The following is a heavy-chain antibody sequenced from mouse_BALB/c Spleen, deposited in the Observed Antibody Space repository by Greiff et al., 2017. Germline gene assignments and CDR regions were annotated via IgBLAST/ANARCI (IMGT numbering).Heavy chain of an antibody. V-gene: IGHV5-12-2*01. Sequence: EVKLVESGGGLVQPGGSLKLSCAASGFTFSSYTMSWVRQTPEKRLEWVAYISNGGGSTYYPDTVKGRFTISRDNAKNTLYLQMSSLKSEDTAMYYCARHYAMDYWGQGTSVTVSS. CDR2: ISNGGGST. CDR3: ARHYAMDY. CDR1: GFTFSSYT. J-gene: IGHJ4*01.